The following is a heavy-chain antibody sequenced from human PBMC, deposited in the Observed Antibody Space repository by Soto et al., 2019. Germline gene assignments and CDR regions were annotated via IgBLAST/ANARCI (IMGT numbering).Heavy chain of an antibody. J-gene: IGHJ4*02. V-gene: IGHV1-18*01. Sequence: ASVKVSCKASGYTFTRSVISWVRQAPGQGLEWMGWISTYNGDTNYAQTFQGRVTMTTDTSTSTVHMEVRSLRSDDTAVYYCAREWLQGSGFYYWGQGTLVTVSS. CDR3: AREWLQGSGFYY. CDR1: GYTFTRSV. D-gene: IGHD5-12*01. CDR2: ISTYNGDT.